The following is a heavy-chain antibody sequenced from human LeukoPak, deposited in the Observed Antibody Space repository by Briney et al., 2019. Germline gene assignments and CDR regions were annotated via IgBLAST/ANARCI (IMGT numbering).Heavy chain of an antibody. CDR3: ARGPRNSSSYQYFQH. D-gene: IGHD6-13*01. CDR1: GFNFSTYS. V-gene: IGHV3-21*01. Sequence: PGGSLRLSCAASGFNFSTYSMNWVRQAPGKGLEWVSSISSSSTYMYYADSLKGRFTISRDNAKNSLFLQMNSLRAEDTAVYCCARGPRNSSSYQYFQHWGQGTLVTVSS. CDR2: ISSSSTYM. J-gene: IGHJ1*01.